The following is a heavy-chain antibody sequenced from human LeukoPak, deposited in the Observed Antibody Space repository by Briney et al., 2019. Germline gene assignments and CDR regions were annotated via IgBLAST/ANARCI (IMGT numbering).Heavy chain of an antibody. V-gene: IGHV4-59*01. Sequence: PSETLSLTCTVSGGSISSYYWSWIRQPPGKGLEWIGYIYYSRSTIYNPSLKSRVTISVDTSKNQFSLKLSSVTAADTAVYYCARGRYSGSPGLHDYWGQGTLVTVSS. J-gene: IGHJ4*02. CDR1: GGSISSYY. D-gene: IGHD1-26*01. CDR3: ARGRYSGSPGLHDY. CDR2: IYYSRST.